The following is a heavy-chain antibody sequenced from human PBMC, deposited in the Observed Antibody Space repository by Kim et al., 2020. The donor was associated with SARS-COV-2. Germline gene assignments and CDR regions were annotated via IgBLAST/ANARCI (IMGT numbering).Heavy chain of an antibody. J-gene: IGHJ4*02. CDR1: GGSISSSSYY. CDR3: ARHGVLTGYTDY. D-gene: IGHD3-9*01. V-gene: IGHV4-39*01. Sequence: SETLSLTCTVSGGSISSSSYYWGWIRQPPGKGLEWIGSIYYSGSTYYNPSLKSRVTISVDTSKNQFSLKLSSVTAADTAVYYCARHGVLTGYTDYWGQGTLVTVSS. CDR2: IYYSGST.